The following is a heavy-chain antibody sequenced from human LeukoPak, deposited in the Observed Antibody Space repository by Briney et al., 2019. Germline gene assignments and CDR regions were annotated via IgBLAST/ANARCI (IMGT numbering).Heavy chain of an antibody. CDR3: ARTYYDFWSGYLYYFDY. Sequence: GGSLRLSCAASGFIFSSHAMSWVRQAPGKGLEWVAVISYDGSNKYYADSVKGRFTISRDNSKDTLYLQMNSLRAEDTAVYYCARTYYDFWSGYLYYFDYWGQGTLVTVSS. CDR1: GFIFSSHA. V-gene: IGHV3-30-3*01. D-gene: IGHD3-3*01. CDR2: ISYDGSNK. J-gene: IGHJ4*02.